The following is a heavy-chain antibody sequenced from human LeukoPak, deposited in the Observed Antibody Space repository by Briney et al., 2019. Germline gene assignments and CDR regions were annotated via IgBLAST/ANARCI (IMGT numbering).Heavy chain of an antibody. D-gene: IGHD1-7*01. J-gene: IGHJ4*02. CDR1: GFTLRRYA. Sequence: PGGSLRLSCAASGFTLRRYAMHWVRQAPGKGLESVSAISGDGGSTSYANSVKGRFTVSRDNSKNILYLQMGSLRTEDTAVYFCARGGVELFVDYWGQGALVTVSP. CDR3: ARGGVELFVDY. CDR2: ISGDGGST. V-gene: IGHV3-64*01.